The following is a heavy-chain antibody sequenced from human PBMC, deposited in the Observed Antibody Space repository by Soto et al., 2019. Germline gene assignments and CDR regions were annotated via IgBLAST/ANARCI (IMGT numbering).Heavy chain of an antibody. J-gene: IGHJ6*03. Sequence: GGSLRLSCAASGFTVSSNYMSWVRQAPGKGLEWVSLVYSGGSTYYADSVKGRFTISRDNSKNTLYLQMNSLRAEDTAVYYCARDGRYCSGSSCYYYYSYMAAWGNGTTVTVSS. CDR2: VYSGGST. V-gene: IGHV3-66*01. CDR1: GFTVSSNY. D-gene: IGHD2-15*01. CDR3: ARDGRYCSGSSCYYYYSYMAA.